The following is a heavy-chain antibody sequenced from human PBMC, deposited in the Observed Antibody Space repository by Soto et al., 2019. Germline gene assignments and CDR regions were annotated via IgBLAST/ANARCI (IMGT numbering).Heavy chain of an antibody. D-gene: IGHD2-2*01. Sequence: GGSLRLSCAASGSTFSSYAMSWVRQAPGKGLEWVSAISGSGGSTYYADSVKGRFTISRDNSKNTLYLQMNSLRAEDTAVYYCAKDREDIVVVPAATGDAFDIWGQGTMVTVSS. CDR2: ISGSGGST. J-gene: IGHJ3*02. V-gene: IGHV3-23*01. CDR3: AKDREDIVVVPAATGDAFDI. CDR1: GSTFSSYA.